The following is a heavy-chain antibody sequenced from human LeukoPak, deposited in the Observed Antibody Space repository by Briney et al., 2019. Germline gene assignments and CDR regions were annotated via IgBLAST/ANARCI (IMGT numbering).Heavy chain of an antibody. J-gene: IGHJ4*02. D-gene: IGHD3-22*01. Sequence: SETLSLTCSVSGASIDTSAYNGGWIRQPPGKGLEWIGSIYHSGSSYDNPSLKSRLTLSIDTSRNQFSLTLKSVTAADSGVYFCAREILYDSTAYYFWRQGTVVTVSS. V-gene: IGHV4-39*01. CDR2: IYHSGSS. CDR1: GASIDTSAYN. CDR3: AREILYDSTAYYF.